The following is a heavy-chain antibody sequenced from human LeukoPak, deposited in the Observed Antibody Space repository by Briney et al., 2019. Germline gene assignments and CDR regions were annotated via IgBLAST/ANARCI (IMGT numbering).Heavy chain of an antibody. J-gene: IGHJ3*02. V-gene: IGHV1-2*02. D-gene: IGHD3-22*01. CDR1: GYTFTGYY. Sequence: ASVKVSCKASGYTFTGYYMHWVRQAPGQGLEWMGWINPNSGGTNYAQKFQGRVTMTRDTSISTAYMELSRLRSDDTAVYYCARDSAEDYYDSSGYYQSDAFDIWGQGTIVTVSS. CDR3: ARDSAEDYYDSSGYYQSDAFDI. CDR2: INPNSGGT.